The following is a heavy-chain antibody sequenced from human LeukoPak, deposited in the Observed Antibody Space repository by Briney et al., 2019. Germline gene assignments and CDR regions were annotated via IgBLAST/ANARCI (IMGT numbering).Heavy chain of an antibody. Sequence: ASVKVSCKASGYTITNNYMHWVRQAPGQGLEWMGVINPSGTGTSHAQKFQGRITMSRDTSTSTVYTELRSLRSDDTAVYYCARVEIVDTAMAYFDYWGQGTLVTVSS. CDR2: INPSGTGT. CDR1: GYTITNNY. V-gene: IGHV1-46*01. CDR3: ARVEIVDTAMAYFDY. J-gene: IGHJ4*02. D-gene: IGHD5-18*01.